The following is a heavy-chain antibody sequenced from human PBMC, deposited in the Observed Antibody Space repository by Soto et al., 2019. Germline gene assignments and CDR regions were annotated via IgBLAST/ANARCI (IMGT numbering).Heavy chain of an antibody. Sequence: QVQLVQSGAEVKRAGASVKVSCKASGYTFSSYGLSWVRQAPGQGLEWMGWISDYNGNTHYAQKFQGRVIMTTDTSTRTAYMELRSLRSDDTAVYFCARERYYSGSGTYSPPRYYGMDVWGQGTTVTVSS. V-gene: IGHV1-18*01. CDR2: ISDYNGNT. D-gene: IGHD3-10*01. CDR3: ARERYYSGSGTYSPPRYYGMDV. J-gene: IGHJ6*02. CDR1: GYTFSSYG.